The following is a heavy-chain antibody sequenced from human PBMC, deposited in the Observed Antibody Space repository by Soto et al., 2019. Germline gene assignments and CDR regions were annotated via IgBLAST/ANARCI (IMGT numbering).Heavy chain of an antibody. J-gene: IGHJ6*02. D-gene: IGHD6-19*01. CDR3: AKKVAGHYYYYGMDV. CDR1: GLTFGNNG. V-gene: IGHV3-30*18. CDR2: ISYDGTRR. Sequence: QVHLVESGGGVVQPGRSLRLSCAASGLTFGNNGMHWVRRAPGKGLQWLAVISYDGTRRYYADSVRGRFTISRDDSKNTLYLQMDSLRAEDTAVYYCAKKVAGHYYYYGMDVWGQGTAVTVSS.